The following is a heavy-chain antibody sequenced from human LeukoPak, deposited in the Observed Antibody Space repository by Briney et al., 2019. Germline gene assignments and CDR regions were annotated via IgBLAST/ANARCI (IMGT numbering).Heavy chain of an antibody. J-gene: IGHJ6*04. Sequence: SGGSLRLSCAASGFTFSTYGMSWVRQGPGKGLKWVSTISDSGGSTYYADSVKGRFTISRDNAKNSLYLQMNSLRAEDTAVYYCAELGITMIGGVWGKGTTVTISS. V-gene: IGHV3-23*01. CDR2: ISDSGGST. CDR3: AELGITMIGGV. CDR1: GFTFSTYG. D-gene: IGHD3-10*02.